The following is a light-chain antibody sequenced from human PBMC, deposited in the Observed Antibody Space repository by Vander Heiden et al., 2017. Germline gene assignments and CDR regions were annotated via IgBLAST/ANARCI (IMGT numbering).Light chain of an antibody. CDR1: QSVSSN. Sequence: EIVMAHSPATVSVSPGERATLSCRASQSVSSNLAGYQQKPGQGPRLLIYGAFTRATGISARCSGSGSGTEFTLTISRLQSEDFAVYYCQQYKNWPPMNTFGQGTKLEIK. V-gene: IGKV3-15*01. J-gene: IGKJ2*01. CDR3: QQYKNWPPMNT. CDR2: GAF.